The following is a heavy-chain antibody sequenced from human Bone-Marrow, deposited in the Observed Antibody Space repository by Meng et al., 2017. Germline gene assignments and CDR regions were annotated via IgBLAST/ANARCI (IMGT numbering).Heavy chain of an antibody. V-gene: IGHV4-34*01. J-gene: IGHJ4*02. CDR2: INHSGST. Sequence: GSLRLSCAVYGGSFSGYYWSWIRQPPGKGLEWIGEINHSGSTNYNPSLKSRVTISVDTSKNQFSLKLSSVTAADTAVYYCARVHGYYYGSGSHVFDYWGQGKLVNGAS. D-gene: IGHD3-10*01. CDR3: ARVHGYYYGSGSHVFDY. CDR1: GGSFSGYY.